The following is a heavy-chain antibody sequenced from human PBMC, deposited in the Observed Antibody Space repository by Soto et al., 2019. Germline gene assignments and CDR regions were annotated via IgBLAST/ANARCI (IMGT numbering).Heavy chain of an antibody. V-gene: IGHV4-31*03. D-gene: IGHD2-2*01. CDR3: ATETPVVVPAGGMDV. CDR2: IYYSGST. CDR1: GGSISSGGYY. Sequence: SETLSLTCTVSGGSISSGGYYWSWIRQHPGKGLEWIGYIYYSGSTYYNPSLKSRVTISVDTSKNQFSLKLSSVTAADTAVYYCATETPVVVPAGGMDVWGQGTTVTVSS. J-gene: IGHJ6*02.